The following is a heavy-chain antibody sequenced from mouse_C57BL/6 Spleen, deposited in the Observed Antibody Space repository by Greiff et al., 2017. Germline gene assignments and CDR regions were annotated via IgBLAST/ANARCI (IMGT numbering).Heavy chain of an antibody. CDR1: GYTFTSYW. V-gene: IGHV1-64*01. CDR3: AKGTDGSSPAWFAY. D-gene: IGHD1-1*01. J-gene: IGHJ3*01. CDR2: IHPNSGST. Sequence: VQLQQPGAELVKPGASVKLSCKASGYTFTSYWMHWVKQRPGQGLEWIGMIHPNSGSTNYNEKFKIKATLTVDKSSSTAYMQLSSLTSEDSAVYYCAKGTDGSSPAWFAYWGQGTLVTVSA.